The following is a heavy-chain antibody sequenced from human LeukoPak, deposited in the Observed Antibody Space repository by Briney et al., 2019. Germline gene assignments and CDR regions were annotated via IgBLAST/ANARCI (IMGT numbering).Heavy chain of an antibody. CDR2: ISGSGGST. Sequence: GGSLRLSCAASGFTFSSYSMNWVRQAPGKGLEWVSAISGSGGSTYYADSVKGRFTISRDNSKNTLYLQMNSLRAEDTAVYYCAKDKGLYSSGLCDYWGQGTLVTVSS. CDR1: GFTFSSYS. D-gene: IGHD6-19*01. V-gene: IGHV3-23*01. CDR3: AKDKGLYSSGLCDY. J-gene: IGHJ4*02.